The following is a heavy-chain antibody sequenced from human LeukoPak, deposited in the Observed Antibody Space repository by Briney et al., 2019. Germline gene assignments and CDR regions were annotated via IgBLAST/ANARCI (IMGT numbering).Heavy chain of an antibody. CDR2: IYYSGST. CDR3: ARRGAMVRGVIGYGMDV. J-gene: IGHJ6*02. Sequence: SETLSLTCTVSGGSISSSSYYWGWIRQPPGKGLEWIGSIYYSGSTYYNPSLKSRVTISVDTSKNQFSLKLSSVTAADTAVYYCARRGAMVRGVIGYGMDVWGQGTTVTVSS. D-gene: IGHD3-10*01. V-gene: IGHV4-39*07. CDR1: GGSISSSSYY.